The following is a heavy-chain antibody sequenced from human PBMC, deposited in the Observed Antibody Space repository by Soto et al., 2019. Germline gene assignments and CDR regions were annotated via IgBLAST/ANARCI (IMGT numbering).Heavy chain of an antibody. J-gene: IGHJ5*01. CDR1: GGSISSYY. CDR2: IYYSGST. CDR3: VRLIGNSWLDS. Sequence: SETLSLTCTVSGGSISSYYWSWIRQPPGKGLDWIGYIYYSGSTNYNPSLKSRVTISVDTSKNQFSLKLSSVTPDDTAVYYCVRLIGNSWLDSWGQGTPVTVSS. V-gene: IGHV4-59*08.